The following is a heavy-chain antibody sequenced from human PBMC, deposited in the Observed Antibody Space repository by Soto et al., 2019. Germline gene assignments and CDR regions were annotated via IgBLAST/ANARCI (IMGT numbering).Heavy chain of an antibody. J-gene: IGHJ4*02. V-gene: IGHV3-66*01. CDR1: GFTVSSSY. CDR3: ARSGGNPRESCTNGVCPNFDY. CDR2: IYSGGTT. Sequence: PGGSLRLSCAGSGFTVSSSYMSWVRQSPGKGLEWVSVIYSGGTTYYADAVKDRFTISRDSSKNTLYLQMNNLRVEDTGIYYCARSGGNPRESCTNGVCPNFDYWGQGTQVTVSS. D-gene: IGHD2-8*01.